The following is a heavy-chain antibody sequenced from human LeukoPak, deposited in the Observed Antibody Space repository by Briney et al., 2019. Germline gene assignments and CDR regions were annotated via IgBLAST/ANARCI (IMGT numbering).Heavy chain of an antibody. V-gene: IGHV3-30*04. J-gene: IGHJ4*02. Sequence: TGGSLSLSCAASGFTFSSYAMHWVRQAPGKGLGWVAVISYDGSDKSYADSVQGRFTISRDYSKNTLYLQMDSLRAEDTALYYCARDRAPVVPSSMLNYWGQGTLVTVSS. CDR1: GFTFSSYA. CDR3: ARDRAPVVPSSMLNY. CDR2: ISYDGSDK. D-gene: IGHD2-2*01.